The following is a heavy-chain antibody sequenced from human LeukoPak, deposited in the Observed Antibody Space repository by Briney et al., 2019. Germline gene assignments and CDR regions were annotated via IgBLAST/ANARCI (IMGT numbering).Heavy chain of an antibody. J-gene: IGHJ4*02. Sequence: PGGSLRLSCAASGFTFSSYAMSWVRQAPGKGLEWVSAISGSGGSTYYADSVKGRFTISRDNSKNTLYPQMNSLRAEDTAVYYCAKDRIRSSSARTLDYWGQGTLVTVSS. D-gene: IGHD6-6*01. CDR3: AKDRIRSSSARTLDY. CDR1: GFTFSSYA. V-gene: IGHV3-23*01. CDR2: ISGSGGST.